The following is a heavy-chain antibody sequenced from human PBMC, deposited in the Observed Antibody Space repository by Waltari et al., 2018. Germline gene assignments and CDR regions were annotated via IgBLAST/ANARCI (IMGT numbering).Heavy chain of an antibody. CDR1: GGSFSGYY. V-gene: IGHV4-34*01. CDR2: INHSGST. Sequence: QVQLQQWGAGLLKPSETLSLTCAVYGGSFSGYYWSWIRQPPGQGLEWIGEINHSGSTNYNPSLKSRVTISVDTSKNQFSLKLSSVTAADTAVYYCARGLPRSGIAAARRAFDIWGQGTMVTVSS. D-gene: IGHD6-13*01. J-gene: IGHJ3*02. CDR3: ARGLPRSGIAAARRAFDI.